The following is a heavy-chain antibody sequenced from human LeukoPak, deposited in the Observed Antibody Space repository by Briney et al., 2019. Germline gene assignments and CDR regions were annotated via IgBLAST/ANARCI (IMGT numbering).Heavy chain of an antibody. CDR1: GGSISGYY. Sequence: SETLSLTCTVSGGSISGYYSSWSRQPPGKGLKWIGSIYYSGSTYYNPSLKSRVTISVDTSKNQFSLKLSSVTAADTAVYYCAREGTVAGSPYYFDHWGQGTLVTVSS. V-gene: IGHV4-59*12. J-gene: IGHJ4*02. CDR2: IYYSGST. D-gene: IGHD6-19*01. CDR3: AREGTVAGSPYYFDH.